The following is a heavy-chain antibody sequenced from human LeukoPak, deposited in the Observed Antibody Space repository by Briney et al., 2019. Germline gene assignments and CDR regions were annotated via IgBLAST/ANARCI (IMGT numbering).Heavy chain of an antibody. CDR1: GFTFNSYE. J-gene: IGHJ6*02. Sequence: GGSLRLSCAASGFTFNSYEMNWVRQAPGKGLEWVSVIYSGDSGVSTYYADSVKGRFTISRHNSKNTLYLQMSSLRAEDTAVYFCARSAARLRYYYAMDVWGQGTTVTVCS. V-gene: IGHV3-53*04. CDR3: ARSAARLRYYYAMDV. D-gene: IGHD6-6*01. CDR2: IYSGDSGVST.